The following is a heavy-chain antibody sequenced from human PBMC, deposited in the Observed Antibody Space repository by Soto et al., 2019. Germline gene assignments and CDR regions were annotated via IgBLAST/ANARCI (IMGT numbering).Heavy chain of an antibody. J-gene: IGHJ5*02. V-gene: IGHV1-46*01. CDR1: GYTFTSYY. Sequence: ASVKVSCKASGYTFTSYYMHWVRQAPGQGLEWMGIINPSGGSTSYAQKFQGRVTMTRDTSTSTVYMELSSLRSEDMAVYYCARGAYSSSGLWLSSNTNWFDPWGQGTLVTVSS. CDR2: INPSGGST. D-gene: IGHD6-6*01. CDR3: ARGAYSSSGLWLSSNTNWFDP.